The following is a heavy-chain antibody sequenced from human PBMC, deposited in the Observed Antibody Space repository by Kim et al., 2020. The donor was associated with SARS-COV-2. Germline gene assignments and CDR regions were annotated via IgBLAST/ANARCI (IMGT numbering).Heavy chain of an antibody. CDR2: FHYSGST. CDR3: ARGSGWYLY. D-gene: IGHD6-19*01. V-gene: IGHV4-59*01. CDR1: GGSISSYS. Sequence: SETLSLTCTVSGGSISSYSWTWIRQPPGKGLEWIGYFHYSGSTDYNPSLKSRVTISVDTSKNQFSLKLSPVTTADTAVYYCARGSGWYLYWGQGTLVTVSS. J-gene: IGHJ4*02.